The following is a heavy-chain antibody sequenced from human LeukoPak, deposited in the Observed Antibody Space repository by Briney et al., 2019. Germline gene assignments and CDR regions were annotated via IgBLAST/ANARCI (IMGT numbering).Heavy chain of an antibody. CDR3: ARSDYYGSGSHTVFDAFDI. D-gene: IGHD3-10*01. Sequence: SETLSLTCTVSGGSVNNYFWSWIRRPPGKGLEWIGYIDDSGNTDYNPSLKSQVSISIAKSKNQFFLKLSSVAAADTAMYYCARSDYYGSGSHTVFDAFDIWGQGTRVTVSS. CDR1: GGSVNNYF. J-gene: IGHJ3*02. V-gene: IGHV4-59*02. CDR2: IDDSGNT.